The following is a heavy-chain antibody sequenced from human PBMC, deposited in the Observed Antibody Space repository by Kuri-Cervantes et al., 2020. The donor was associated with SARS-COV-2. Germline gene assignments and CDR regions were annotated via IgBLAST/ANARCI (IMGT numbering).Heavy chain of an antibody. Sequence: GESLKISCAASGFTFSSYDMYWVRQATGKGLEWVSAIGTAGDTYYPGSVKGRFTISRENAKNSLYLQMSSLRAGDTAVYYCARDGQYYYDSSGYYSDWYFDLWGRGTLVTVSS. V-gene: IGHV3-13*04. CDR3: ARDGQYYYDSSGYYSDWYFDL. CDR2: IGTAGDT. D-gene: IGHD3-22*01. J-gene: IGHJ2*01. CDR1: GFTFSSYD.